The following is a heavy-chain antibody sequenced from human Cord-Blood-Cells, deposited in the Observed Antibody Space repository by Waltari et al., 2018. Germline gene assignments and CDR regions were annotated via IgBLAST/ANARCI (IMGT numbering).Heavy chain of an antibody. CDR2: IYYSGST. V-gene: IGHV4-39*01. CDR1: GGSISSSSYY. J-gene: IGHJ4*02. Sequence: QLQLQESGPGLVKPSETLSLTCTVSGGSISSSSYYWGWIRQPPGKGLEWIGRIYYSGSTYYNPSLKSRVTISVDTSKNQFSLKLSSVTAADTAVYYCASRDIGSSWQLFDYWGQGTLVTVSS. CDR3: ASRDIGSSWQLFDY. D-gene: IGHD6-13*01.